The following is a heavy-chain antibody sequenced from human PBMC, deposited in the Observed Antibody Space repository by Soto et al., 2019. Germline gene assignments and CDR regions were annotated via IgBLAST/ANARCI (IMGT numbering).Heavy chain of an antibody. CDR2: ISVDGTTN. V-gene: IGHV3-30-3*01. CDR1: GFYLNKYN. CDR3: AREKRDCSAFNCYNPGRVFGLDV. Sequence: PGGSLRLSCVASGFYLNKYNLLWVRQAPSNSLESVAVISVDGTTNYYADSVKGRFTVSRDNFKNILSLQMDSLRPEDTAVYYCAREKRDCSAFNCYNPGRVFGLDVWGQGTTVTVSS. J-gene: IGHJ6*02. D-gene: IGHD2-15*01.